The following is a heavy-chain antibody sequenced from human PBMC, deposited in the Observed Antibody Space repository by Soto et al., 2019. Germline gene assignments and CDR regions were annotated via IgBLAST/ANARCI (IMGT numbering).Heavy chain of an antibody. CDR2: ISWNSGSI. J-gene: IGHJ4*02. Sequence: GGSLRLSCAASGFTFDDYAMHWVRQAPGKVLEWVSGISWNSGSIGYADSVKGRFTISRDNAKNSLYLQMNSLRAEDTALYYCAKDISQYYDSSGNDYWGQGXLVTVYS. CDR3: AKDISQYYDSSGNDY. CDR1: GFTFDDYA. D-gene: IGHD3-22*01. V-gene: IGHV3-9*01.